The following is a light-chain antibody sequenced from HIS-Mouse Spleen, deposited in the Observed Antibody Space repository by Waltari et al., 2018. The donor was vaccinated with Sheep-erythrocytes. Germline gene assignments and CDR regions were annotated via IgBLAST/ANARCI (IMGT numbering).Light chain of an antibody. CDR1: SSDVGGYNY. V-gene: IGLV2-11*01. Sequence: QSALTQPRSVSGAPGQSVTISCTGTSSDVGGYNYDSCYQQHPGKAPKLMIYDVSKRPSGVPDRFSGSKSGNTASLTISGLQAEDEADYYCCSYAGSYTLVLGGGTKLTVL. CDR3: CSYAGSYTLV. CDR2: DVS. J-gene: IGLJ3*02.